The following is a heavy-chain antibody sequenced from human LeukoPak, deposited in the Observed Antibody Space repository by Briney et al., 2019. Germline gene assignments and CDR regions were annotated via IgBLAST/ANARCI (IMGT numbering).Heavy chain of an antibody. CDR3: ASTGSSGYPFDY. Sequence: SQTLSLTCAVYGGSFSGYYWSWIRQPPGKGLEWIGYIYYSGSTNYNPSLKSRVTISVDTSKNQFSLKLSSVTAADTAVYYCASTGSSGYPFDYWGQGTLVTVSS. CDR2: IYYSGST. J-gene: IGHJ4*02. V-gene: IGHV4-34*11. D-gene: IGHD3-22*01. CDR1: GGSFSGYY.